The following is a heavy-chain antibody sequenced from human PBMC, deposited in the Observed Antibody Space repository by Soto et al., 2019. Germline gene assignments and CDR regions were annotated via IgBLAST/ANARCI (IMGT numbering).Heavy chain of an antibody. D-gene: IGHD5-18*01. CDR2: INKNGGEK. CDR3: ARPRDTAMVSTWNY. V-gene: IGHV3-7*03. Sequence: PGGSLRLSCAASGFTFSSYPMSWVRQAPGKGLEWVANINKNGGEKYYVDSVKGRFTISRDNAKNSLYLQMNSLRAEDTAVYYCARPRDTAMVSTWNYWGQGTLVTVS. J-gene: IGHJ4*02. CDR1: GFTFSSYP.